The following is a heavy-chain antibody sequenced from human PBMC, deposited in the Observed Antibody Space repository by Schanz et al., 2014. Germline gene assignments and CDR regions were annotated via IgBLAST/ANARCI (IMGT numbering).Heavy chain of an antibody. CDR3: ARVRTIYGSGAMGY. V-gene: IGHV3-74*01. CDR1: GFTFSRYW. J-gene: IGHJ4*02. Sequence: EVQLVESGGGLVQPGGSLRLTCAASGFTFSRYWMHWVRQAPGRGLVWVSRISSDGSSTTNADSVKGRFTISRDNAKNTLYLQMNSLRAEDTAVYYCARVRTIYGSGAMGYWGQGTLVTVSS. D-gene: IGHD3-10*01. CDR2: ISSDGSST.